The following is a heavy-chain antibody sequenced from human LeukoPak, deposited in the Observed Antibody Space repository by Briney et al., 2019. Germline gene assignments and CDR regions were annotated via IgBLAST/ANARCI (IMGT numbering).Heavy chain of an antibody. J-gene: IGHJ4*02. CDR1: GFSSTY. V-gene: IGHV3-66*02. CDR3: ARDLWDATGY. Sequence: GGSLRLSCVASGFSSTYMSWVRQAPGKGLEWVSVTYSGDSTYYADSVKGRFTISRDISKNTVYLQMNSLRPEDTAVYHCARDLWDATGYWGQGTLVTVAS. CDR2: TYSGDST. D-gene: IGHD3-3*01.